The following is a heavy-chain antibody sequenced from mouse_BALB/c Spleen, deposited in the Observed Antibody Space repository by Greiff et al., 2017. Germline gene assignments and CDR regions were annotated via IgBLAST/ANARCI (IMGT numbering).Heavy chain of an antibody. D-gene: IGHD2-4*01. CDR3: ARYDSRYFDV. CDR2: ISSGGGST. CDR1: GFAFSSYD. V-gene: IGHV5-12-1*01. Sequence: EVKVEESGGGLVKPGGSLKLSCAASGFAFSSYDMSWVRQTPEKRLEWVAYISSGGGSTYYPDTVKGRFTISRDNAKNTLYLQMSSLKSEDTAMYYCARYDSRYFDVWGAGTTVTVSS. J-gene: IGHJ1*01.